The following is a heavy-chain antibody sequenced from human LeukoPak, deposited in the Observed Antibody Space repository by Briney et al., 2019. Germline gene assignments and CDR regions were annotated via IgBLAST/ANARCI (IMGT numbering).Heavy chain of an antibody. CDR1: GYTFSDYY. CDR3: AREGEGIGGLWFSRIRYMDV. CDR2: INPNSGGT. Sequence: GASVKVSCKASGYTFSDYYMHWVRQAPGQGLEWMGWINPNSGGTSYAQKFQGRVTMTRDTSISTAYMELSRLRSDDTAVYYCAREGEGIGGLWFSRIRYMDVWGKGTTVTISS. V-gene: IGHV1-2*02. J-gene: IGHJ6*03. D-gene: IGHD3-10*01.